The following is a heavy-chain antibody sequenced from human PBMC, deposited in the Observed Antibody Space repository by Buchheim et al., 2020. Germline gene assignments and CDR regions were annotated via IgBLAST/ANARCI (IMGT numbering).Heavy chain of an antibody. J-gene: IGHJ6*02. V-gene: IGHV4-30-4*01. Sequence: QVQLQESGPGLVKPSQTLSLTCTVSGGSISSGDYYWSWIRQPPGKGLEWIGYIYYSGSTYYNPSLQSRVTISVDTSKNQFCLKLSSVTAADTAVYYCARDRKGLGYCSGGSCYSPYYYYGMDVWGQGTT. CDR1: GGSISSGDYY. D-gene: IGHD2-15*01. CDR2: IYYSGST. CDR3: ARDRKGLGYCSGGSCYSPYYYYGMDV.